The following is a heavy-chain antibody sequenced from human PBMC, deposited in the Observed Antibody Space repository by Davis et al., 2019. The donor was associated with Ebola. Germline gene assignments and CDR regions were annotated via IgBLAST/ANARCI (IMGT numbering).Heavy chain of an antibody. V-gene: IGHV5-10-1*01. CDR2: IDPSDSYT. Sequence: GESLKISCKGSGYSFTSYWISWVRQMPGKGLEWMGRIDPSDSYTNYNPSFQGHVTISADKSISTAYLQWSSLKASDTAMYYCASYCSSTSCYYYYYGMDVWGQGTTVTVSS. CDR1: GYSFTSYW. J-gene: IGHJ6*02. CDR3: ASYCSSTSCYYYYYGMDV. D-gene: IGHD2-2*01.